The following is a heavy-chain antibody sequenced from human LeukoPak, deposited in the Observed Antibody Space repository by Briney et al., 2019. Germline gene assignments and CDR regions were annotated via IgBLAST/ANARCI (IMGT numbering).Heavy chain of an antibody. Sequence: ASVKVSCKASGYTFTSYGISWVRQAPGQGLEWMGGIIPIFGTANYAQKFQGRVTITADESTSTAYMELSSLRSEDTAVYYCARPRGRNWFDPWGQGTLVTVSS. J-gene: IGHJ5*02. CDR3: ARPRGRNWFDP. D-gene: IGHD2-15*01. CDR1: GYTFTSYG. V-gene: IGHV1-69*13. CDR2: IIPIFGTA.